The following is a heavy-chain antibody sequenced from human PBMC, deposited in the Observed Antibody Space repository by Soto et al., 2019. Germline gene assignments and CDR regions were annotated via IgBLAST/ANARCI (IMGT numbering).Heavy chain of an antibody. CDR1: GFTFINSA. CDR3: AAVQGGGATFHF. V-gene: IGHV1-58*02. D-gene: IGHD1-26*01. CDR2: IVVGSGHI. Sequence: EASVKVSCKASGFTFINSAIQWVRQARGQRLEWMGWIVVGSGHINYAQKFQERLSITRDMSISTAYMELSSLTLEDTAVYYCAAVQGGGATFHFWGPGTLVTVSS. J-gene: IGHJ4*02.